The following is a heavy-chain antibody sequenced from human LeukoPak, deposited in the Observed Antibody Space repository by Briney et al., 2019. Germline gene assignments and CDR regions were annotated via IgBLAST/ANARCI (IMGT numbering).Heavy chain of an antibody. Sequence: SETLSLTCTVSGGSISSYYWSWVRQPPGKGLEWIGYIYYSGNTNYSPSLKSRAIISVDTSKNQFSLKLSSVTAADTAVYYCAREAGSDSSGYYYRNSDLWGRGTLVTVSS. CDR3: AREAGSDSSGYYYRNSDL. J-gene: IGHJ2*01. V-gene: IGHV4-59*01. CDR2: IYYSGNT. D-gene: IGHD3-22*01. CDR1: GGSISSYY.